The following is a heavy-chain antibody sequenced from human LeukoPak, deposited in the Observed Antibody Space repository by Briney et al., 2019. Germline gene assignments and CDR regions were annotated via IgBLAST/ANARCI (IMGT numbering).Heavy chain of an antibody. CDR3: ARESPEGIAAAGAFDI. Sequence: SETLSLTCTVSGGSISSSSYYWSWIRQPPGKGLEWIGNIYYSGSTNYNPSLKSRVTISVDTSKNQFSLKLSSVTAADTAVYYCARESPEGIAAAGAFDIWGQGTMVTVSS. J-gene: IGHJ3*02. V-gene: IGHV4-61*01. CDR1: GGSISSSSYY. D-gene: IGHD6-13*01. CDR2: IYYSGST.